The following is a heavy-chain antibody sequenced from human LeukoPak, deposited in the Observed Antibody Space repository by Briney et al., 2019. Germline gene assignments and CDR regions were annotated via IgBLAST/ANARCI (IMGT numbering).Heavy chain of an antibody. V-gene: IGHV4-59*01. J-gene: IGHJ4*02. CDR2: IYYSGTT. CDR3: ARKTTGTMSPYFDY. Sequence: PSETLSLTCTVSGVSISGSYWSWIRQLPGKELEWIGYIYYSGTTNCNPSLKSRVTISVDTSRNQFSLKLSSVTAADTAVYYCARKTTGTMSPYFDYWGQGTLVTVSS. CDR1: GVSISGSY. D-gene: IGHD1-1*01.